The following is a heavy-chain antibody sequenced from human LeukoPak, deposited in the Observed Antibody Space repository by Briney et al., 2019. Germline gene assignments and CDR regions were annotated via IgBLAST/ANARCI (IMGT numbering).Heavy chain of an antibody. J-gene: IGHJ4*02. CDR1: GGSINAFY. D-gene: IGHD3-10*01. V-gene: IGHV4-4*07. CDR3: AREAVHYGSGSLDY. CDR2: IHSSVST. Sequence: SETLSLTCSVSGGSINAFYWSWIRQPAGKGLEWIGRIHSSVSTNYSPSLKSRVTMLLDPSKNQFSLSLISVTAADTAVYYCAREAVHYGSGSLDYWGQGTLVTVSS.